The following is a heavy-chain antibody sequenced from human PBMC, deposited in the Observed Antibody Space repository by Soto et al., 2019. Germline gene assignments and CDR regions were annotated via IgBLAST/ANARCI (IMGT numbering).Heavy chain of an antibody. CDR1: GFTFSSYA. CDR3: AKEKDLYCSGGSCYVGYNWFDP. Sequence: PGGSLRLSCAASGFTFSSYAMSWVRQAPGQGLEWVSAISGSGGSTYYADSVKGRFTISRDNAKNTLYLQMNSLRAEDTAVYYCAKEKDLYCSGGSCYVGYNWFDPWGQGTLVTVSS. V-gene: IGHV3-23*01. CDR2: ISGSGGST. D-gene: IGHD2-15*01. J-gene: IGHJ5*02.